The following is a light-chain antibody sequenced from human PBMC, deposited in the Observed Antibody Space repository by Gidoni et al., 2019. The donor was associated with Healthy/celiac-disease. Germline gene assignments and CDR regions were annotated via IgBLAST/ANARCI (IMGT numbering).Light chain of an antibody. Sequence: AIQLTQSPSSLSASVGDRVTITSRASQGINSALAWYQQKPGKAPKLLIYDASSLESGVPSRFSGSGSGTDFTLTSSSLQPEDFATYYCQQFNSYPYTFXXXTKLEIK. CDR3: QQFNSYPYT. J-gene: IGKJ2*01. CDR2: DAS. CDR1: QGINSA. V-gene: IGKV1-13*02.